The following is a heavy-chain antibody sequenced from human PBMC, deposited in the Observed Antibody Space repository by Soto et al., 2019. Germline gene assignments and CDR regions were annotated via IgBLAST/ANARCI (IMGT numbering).Heavy chain of an antibody. CDR1: GFTFSSYG. J-gene: IGHJ5*02. CDR2: IWYDGSNK. CDR3: AGSQGSGTRRGWFDP. V-gene: IGHV3-33*01. D-gene: IGHD3-10*01. Sequence: QVQLVESGGGVVQPGRSLRLSCAASGFTFSSYGMHWVRQAPGKGLEWVAVIWYDGSNKYYADSVKGRFTISRDNSKNTLYPQMNSLRAEDTAVYYCAGSQGSGTRRGWFDPWGQGTLVTVSS.